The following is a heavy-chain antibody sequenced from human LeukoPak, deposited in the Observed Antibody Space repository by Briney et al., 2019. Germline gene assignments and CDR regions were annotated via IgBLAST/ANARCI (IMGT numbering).Heavy chain of an antibody. V-gene: IGHV5-51*01. J-gene: IGHJ3*01. CDR1: GYSFSNYW. D-gene: IGHD1-26*01. CDR3: ARLGPTSNASDV. Sequence: GESLKISCQGSGYSFSNYWIGWGRQMPGKGLEWMGIIYPGDSDIRYSPSFQGQVTISADKSISSAYLKWSSLKASDTAMYYCARLGPTSNASDVWGQGTMVTVSS. CDR2: IYPGDSDI.